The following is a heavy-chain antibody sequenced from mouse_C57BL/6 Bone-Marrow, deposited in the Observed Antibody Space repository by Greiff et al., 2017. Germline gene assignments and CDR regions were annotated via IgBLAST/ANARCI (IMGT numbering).Heavy chain of an antibody. CDR2: IWTGGGT. V-gene: IGHV2-9-1*01. CDR3: DAGDYGGVWYFDV. D-gene: IGHD2-13*01. Sequence: QVQLKESGPGLVAPSQSLSITCTVSGFSLTSYAISWVRQPPGKGLEWLGVIWTGGGTNYNSALKSRLSISKDNSKSQVFLKMNSLQTDDTARYXCDAGDYGGVWYFDVWGTGTTVTVSS. J-gene: IGHJ1*03. CDR1: GFSLTSYA.